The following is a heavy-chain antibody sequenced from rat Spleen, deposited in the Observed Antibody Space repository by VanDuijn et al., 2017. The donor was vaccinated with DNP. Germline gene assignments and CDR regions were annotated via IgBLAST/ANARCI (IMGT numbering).Heavy chain of an antibody. CDR2: IWNNGGT. Sequence: QVQLKESGPGLVQPSQTLSLTCTVSGLSLTSNSVSWIRQPPGKGLEWMGAIWNNGGTNYSLAMKSRLSISRDTSKSQVFLKMNSLQSEDTAKYFCARMDYSGPYWYFDIWGPGTLVTVSS. V-gene: IGHV2-47*01. CDR3: ARMDYSGPYWYFDI. J-gene: IGHJ1*01. CDR1: GLSLTSNS. D-gene: IGHD1-1*01.